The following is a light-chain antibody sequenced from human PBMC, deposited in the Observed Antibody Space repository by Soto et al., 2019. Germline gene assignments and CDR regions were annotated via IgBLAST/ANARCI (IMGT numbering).Light chain of an antibody. Sequence: DIQMTQSPSSLSASVGDRVTITCRASESISNWLAWYQQKPGKAPKLLIFKASTLERGVPSRFSGSGSGTEFTLTINSLQPDDFATYSCQQYTTYPLTFGGGTKLEIK. J-gene: IGKJ4*01. CDR2: KAS. CDR1: ESISNW. V-gene: IGKV1-5*03. CDR3: QQYTTYPLT.